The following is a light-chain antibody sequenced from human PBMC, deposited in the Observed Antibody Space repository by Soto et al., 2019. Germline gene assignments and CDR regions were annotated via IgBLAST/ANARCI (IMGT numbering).Light chain of an antibody. J-gene: IGLJ1*01. Sequence: SVLTQPRSVSGSPGQSVTVSCTGTSRDVAVYGYVSWFQQHPGKAPQLLIYDVTKRPSGVPDRFSGSKSGNTAALTISGLQAEDEAEYFCSSYAGSYTWIFGSGTKVTVL. CDR2: DVT. CDR3: SSYAGSYTWI. V-gene: IGLV2-11*01. CDR1: SRDVAVYGY.